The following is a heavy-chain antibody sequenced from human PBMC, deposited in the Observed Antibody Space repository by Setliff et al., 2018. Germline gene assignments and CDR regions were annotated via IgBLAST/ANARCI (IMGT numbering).Heavy chain of an antibody. CDR2: ISSSSFYT. V-gene: IGHV3-11*05. J-gene: IGHJ4*02. D-gene: IGHD4-17*01. Sequence: GGSLRLSCAVSGFTFSDYYMMWIRQAPGRGLEWVSYISSSSFYTNYADSVKGRFTISRDDSKNTAYLQMNSLKIEDTAVYYCAGGRRYDYGWDFDYWGQGTLVTVSS. CDR3: AGGRRYDYGWDFDY. CDR1: GFTFSDYY.